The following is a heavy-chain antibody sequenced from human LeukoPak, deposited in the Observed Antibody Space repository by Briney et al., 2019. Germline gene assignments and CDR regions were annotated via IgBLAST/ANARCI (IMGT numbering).Heavy chain of an antibody. CDR3: ARHEVRGNWFDP. J-gene: IGHJ5*02. V-gene: IGHV4-39*01. CDR1: GGSISSSSYY. CDR2: IYYSGST. Sequence: SETLSLTCTVYGGSISSSSYYWGWIRQPPGKGLEWIGSIYYSGSTYYNPSLKSRVTISVDTSKNQFSLKLSSVTTADTAVYYCARHEVRGNWFDPWGQGTLVTVSS. D-gene: IGHD4/OR15-4a*01.